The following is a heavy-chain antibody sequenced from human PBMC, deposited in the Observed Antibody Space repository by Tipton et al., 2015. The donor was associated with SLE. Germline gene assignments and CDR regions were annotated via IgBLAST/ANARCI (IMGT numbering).Heavy chain of an antibody. CDR3: ARIGSSSYY. D-gene: IGHD6-6*01. J-gene: IGHJ4*02. CDR1: GGSISSSSYY. CDR2: IYYSGST. V-gene: IGHV4-39*01. Sequence: TLSLTCTVSGGSISSSSYYWGWIRQPPGKGLEWIGSIYYSGSTYYNPSLKSRVTISVDTPKNQFSLKLSSVTAADTAVYYCARIGSSSYYWGQGTLVTVSS.